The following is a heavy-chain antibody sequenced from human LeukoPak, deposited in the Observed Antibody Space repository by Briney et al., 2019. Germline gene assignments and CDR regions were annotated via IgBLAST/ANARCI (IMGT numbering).Heavy chain of an antibody. CDR3: ARDRHSPIYYYYYMDV. Sequence: ASVKVSCKASGYTFTSYGISWVRQAPGQGLEWMGWISAYNGNTNYAQKLQGRVTMTTDTSTSTAYMELRSLRSDDTAVYYCARDRHSPIYYYYYMDVWGKGTTVTVSS. V-gene: IGHV1-18*01. J-gene: IGHJ6*03. CDR1: GYTFTSYG. CDR2: ISAYNGNT. D-gene: IGHD2-15*01.